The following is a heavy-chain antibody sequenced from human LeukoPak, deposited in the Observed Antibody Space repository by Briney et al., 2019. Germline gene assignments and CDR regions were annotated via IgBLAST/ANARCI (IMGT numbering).Heavy chain of an antibody. CDR3: AGNTAVAGSPQGLPSLDV. D-gene: IGHD6-19*01. CDR2: INPNSGGT. Sequence: ASVKVSCKASGYTFTGYYMHWVRQAPGQGLEWMGWINPNSGGTNYAQKFQGRVTMTRDTSISTAYMELSRPRSDDTAVYYCAGNTAVAGSPQGLPSLDVWGKGTTVTVSS. V-gene: IGHV1-2*02. J-gene: IGHJ6*04. CDR1: GYTFTGYY.